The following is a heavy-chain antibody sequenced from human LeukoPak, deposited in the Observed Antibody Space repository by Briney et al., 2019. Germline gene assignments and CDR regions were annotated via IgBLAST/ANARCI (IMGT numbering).Heavy chain of an antibody. J-gene: IGHJ4*02. Sequence: GGSLRLSCAASGFTFSRYDIHWVRQAPGKGLEWVSVMYTGGSTYYADSVKGRFTISRDNSKNTLYLQMNSLRAEDTALYYCARAPFYYDSSGYPYFDGWGQGTLVTVSS. CDR1: GFTFSRYD. CDR2: MYTGGST. V-gene: IGHV3-53*01. D-gene: IGHD3-22*01. CDR3: ARAPFYYDSSGYPYFDG.